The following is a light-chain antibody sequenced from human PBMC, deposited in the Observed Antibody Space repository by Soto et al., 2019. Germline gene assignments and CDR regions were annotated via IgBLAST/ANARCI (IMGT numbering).Light chain of an antibody. CDR1: QSVSSY. CDR3: QQYGSSPPLT. CDR2: GAS. Sequence: IVLSRSPATRSLSPSEIATLCCMASQSVSSYLAWYQQKPGQAPRLLIYGASSRATGIPDRFSGSGSGTDFTLTISRLEPEDFAVYYCQQYGSSPPLTFGQGTRLEIK. V-gene: IGKV3-20*01. J-gene: IGKJ5*01.